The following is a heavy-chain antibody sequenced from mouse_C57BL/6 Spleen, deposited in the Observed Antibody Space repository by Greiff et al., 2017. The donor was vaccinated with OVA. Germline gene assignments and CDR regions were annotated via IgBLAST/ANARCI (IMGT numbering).Heavy chain of an antibody. J-gene: IGHJ2*01. CDR2: IDPANGNT. Sequence: VQLQQSVAELVRPGASVKLSCTASGFNIKNTYMHWVKQRPEQGLEWIGRIDPANGNTKYAPKFQGKATITADTSSNTAYLQLSSLTSEDTAISSFSSYYSAPYFDYWGQGPTLTVSS. CDR3: SSYYSAPYFDY. D-gene: IGHD2-12*01. V-gene: IGHV14-3*01. CDR1: GFNIKNTY.